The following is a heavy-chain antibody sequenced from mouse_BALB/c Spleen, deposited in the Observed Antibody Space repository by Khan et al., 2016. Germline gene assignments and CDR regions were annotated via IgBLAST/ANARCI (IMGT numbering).Heavy chain of an antibody. J-gene: IGHJ4*01. CDR1: GYTFTSYW. D-gene: IGHD6-1*01. CDR2: IAPGSGNT. Sequence: DLVKPGASVKLSCKASGYTFTSYWINWIKQRPGQGLEWIGRIAPGSGNTYYYEMFKGKATLTVDTSSSTAYIHVSRLSSEDSAVYVCAREGSVPLMDYWGQGTSVTVSS. V-gene: IGHV1S41*01. CDR3: AREGSVPLMDY.